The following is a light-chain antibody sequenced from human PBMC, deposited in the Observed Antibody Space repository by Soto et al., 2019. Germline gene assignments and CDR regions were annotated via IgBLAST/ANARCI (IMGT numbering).Light chain of an antibody. J-gene: IGLJ2*01. CDR2: DVT. CDR1: NSEVGTYNY. V-gene: IGLV2-11*01. Sequence: QSALTQPRSVSGSRGQSVTISCTGTNSEVGTYNYVSWYQQHPGKAPKLIIYDVTKRPSGVPDRFSGSKSGNTASLIISGLQAADEAEYYCCCCSYAGSSSFRVLFGGGTQLTVL. CDR3: CSYAGSSSFRVL.